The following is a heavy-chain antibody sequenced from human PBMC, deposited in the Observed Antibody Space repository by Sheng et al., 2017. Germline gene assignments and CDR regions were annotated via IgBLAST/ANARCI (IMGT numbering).Heavy chain of an antibody. CDR2: FIPIFGTT. J-gene: IGHJ5*02. CDR3: ARGRTITNWFDP. Sequence: QVHLVQSGAEVKKPGSSVKVSCKASGGTFSNYAINWVRQAPGQGLEWMGGFIPIFGTTNMHRSSRAESRSTTDDSTNTAYMDLGSLRSDDTAVYYCARGRTITNWFDPWGQGTLVIVSS. D-gene: IGHD1-20*01. V-gene: IGHV1-69*05. CDR1: GGTFSNYA.